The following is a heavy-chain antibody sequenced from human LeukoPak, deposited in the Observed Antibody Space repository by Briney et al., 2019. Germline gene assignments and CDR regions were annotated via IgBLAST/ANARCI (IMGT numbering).Heavy chain of an antibody. CDR2: IGGGGYST. CDR1: GFTFSSYV. D-gene: IGHD6-19*01. J-gene: IGHJ6*02. CDR3: AKGSVSMAGTPGDV. V-gene: IGHV3-23*01. Sequence: PGGSLRLSCAASGFTFSSYVMNWVRQAPGKGLEWVSTIGGGGYSTYYADSAKGRFTISRDNSKNTLFLQMNSLRAEDTAIYYCAKGSVSMAGTPGDVWGQGTTVTVSS.